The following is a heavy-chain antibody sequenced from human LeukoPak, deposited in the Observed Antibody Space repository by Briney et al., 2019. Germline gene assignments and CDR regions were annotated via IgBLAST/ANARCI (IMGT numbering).Heavy chain of an antibody. CDR2: IYYSGST. J-gene: IGHJ4*02. V-gene: IGHV4-59*01. CDR3: ARGVADYAFYFDY. D-gene: IGHD4-17*01. CDR1: GGSISSYY. Sequence: SETLSLTCTVSGGSISSYYWSWIRQPPGKGLEWIGYIYYSGSTNYNPSLKSRVTISVDTSKNQFSLKLSSVTAADTAVYYCARGVADYAFYFDYWGQGTLVTVSS.